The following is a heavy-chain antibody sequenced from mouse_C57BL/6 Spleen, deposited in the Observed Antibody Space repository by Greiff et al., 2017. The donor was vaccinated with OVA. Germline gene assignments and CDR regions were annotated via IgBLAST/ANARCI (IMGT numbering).Heavy chain of an antibody. V-gene: IGHV14-1*01. CDR2: IDPEDGDT. CDR3: TTSYYGSSYVGAY. J-gene: IGHJ3*01. Sequence: VQLQQSGAELVRPGASVKLSCTASGFNIKDYYMHWVKQRPEQGLEWIGRIDPEDGDTEYGPKFQGKATMTADTSSNTAYLQLSILTSEDTAVYYCTTSYYGSSYVGAYWGQGTLVTVSA. D-gene: IGHD1-1*01. CDR1: GFNIKDYY.